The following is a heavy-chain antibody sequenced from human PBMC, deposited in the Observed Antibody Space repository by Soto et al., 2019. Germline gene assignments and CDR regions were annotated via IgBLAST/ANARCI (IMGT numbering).Heavy chain of an antibody. CDR2: ISSSSSYI. V-gene: IGHV3-21*01. D-gene: IGHD3-10*01. J-gene: IGHJ4*02. Sequence: GGSLRLSCAASGFTFSSYSMNWVRQAPGKGLEWVSSISSSSSYIYYADSVKGRFSISRDNAKNSLYLEMNSLRAEDTAVYYCARESDYGSGSYYNGFDYWGQGTVVTVSS. CDR1: GFTFSSYS. CDR3: ARESDYGSGSYYNGFDY.